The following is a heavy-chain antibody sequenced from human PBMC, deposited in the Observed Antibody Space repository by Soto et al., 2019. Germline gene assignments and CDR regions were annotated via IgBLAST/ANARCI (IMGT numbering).Heavy chain of an antibody. Sequence: GRSLRLSCAASGFTLTKASMSWVRQAPGKGLEWVGHIKSNADGGATDYAAPVKGRFTVSRDDSRNTLYLQLNSLKTEDTAVYYCTTAPFSFITLPGTSFLIGMDVWGQGTTVTVSS. CDR3: TTAPFSFITLPGTSFLIGMDV. CDR2: IKSNADGGAT. J-gene: IGHJ6*02. CDR1: GFTLTKAS. V-gene: IGHV3-15*01. D-gene: IGHD3-10*01.